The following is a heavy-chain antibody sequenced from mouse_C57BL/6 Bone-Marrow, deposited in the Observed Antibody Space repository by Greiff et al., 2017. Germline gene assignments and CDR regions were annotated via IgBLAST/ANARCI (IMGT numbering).Heavy chain of an antibody. CDR1: GYTFTDHT. CDR2: IYPRDGST. Sequence: VQLQQSDAELVKPGASVKISCKVSGYTFTDHTIHWMQQRPEQGLEWIGYIYPRDGSTKYNETFKGQATLTAAKSSSTAYMQLNSLASEDAAVYCCARDGWFAYWGQGTLVTVAA. CDR3: ARDGWFAY. V-gene: IGHV1-78*01. J-gene: IGHJ3*01.